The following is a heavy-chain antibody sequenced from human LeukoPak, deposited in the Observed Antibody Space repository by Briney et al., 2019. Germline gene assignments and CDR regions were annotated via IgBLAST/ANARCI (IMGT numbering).Heavy chain of an antibody. Sequence: PSETLSLTCTVSGGSISSSSYYWGWIRQPPGKGLEWIGSIYYSGSTYYNPSLKSRVTISVDTSKNQFSLKLSSVTAADTAVYYCARHEAAAQVILDYWGQGTLFTVSS. V-gene: IGHV4-39*07. D-gene: IGHD6-13*01. J-gene: IGHJ4*02. CDR2: IYYSGST. CDR3: ARHEAAAQVILDY. CDR1: GGSISSSSYY.